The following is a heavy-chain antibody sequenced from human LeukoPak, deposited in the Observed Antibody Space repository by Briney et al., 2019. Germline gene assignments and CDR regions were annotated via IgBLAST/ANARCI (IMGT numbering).Heavy chain of an antibody. D-gene: IGHD3-9*01. CDR3: AHRLGFRTYYDILTGYLVGGITGTTGFDP. J-gene: IGHJ5*02. CDR2: IYWNDDK. CDR1: GFSLSTSGVG. V-gene: IGHV2-5*01. Sequence: SGPTLVKPTQTLTLTCTFSGFSLSTSGVGVGWIRQPPGKALEWLALIYWNDDKRYSPSLKSRLTITKDTSKNQVVLTMTNMDPVDTATYYCAHRLGFRTYYDILTGYLVGGITGTTGFDPWGQGTLVTVSS.